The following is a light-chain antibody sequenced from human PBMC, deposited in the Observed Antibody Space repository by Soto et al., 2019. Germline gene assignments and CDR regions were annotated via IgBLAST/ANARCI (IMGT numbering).Light chain of an antibody. CDR2: DAS. V-gene: IGKV3-11*01. J-gene: IGKJ5*01. CDR1: QSVSSC. Sequence: SPGERTTLCCRASQSVSSCLAWYQQKPGQAPRLLIYDASNRATGIPARFSGSGSGTDFTLTISSLELEDSAVYYCHQRSVWPPCTFGQGTRLEMK. CDR3: HQRSVWPPCT.